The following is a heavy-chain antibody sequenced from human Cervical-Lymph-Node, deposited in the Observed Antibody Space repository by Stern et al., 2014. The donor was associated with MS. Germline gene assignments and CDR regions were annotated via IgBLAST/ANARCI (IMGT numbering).Heavy chain of an antibody. CDR1: GFTFSSYG. CDR2: IWYDGSNK. V-gene: IGHV3-33*01. CDR3: AREGGNTAEYFQH. Sequence: VHLVESGGGVVQPGRSLRLSCAASGFTFSSYGMHWVRQAPGKGLEWVAVIWYDGSNKYYVDSVKGRFTISRDNSKNTLFLQMNSLRGEDTALYYCAREGGNTAEYFQHWGQGTLVTVSS. D-gene: IGHD4-23*01. J-gene: IGHJ1*01.